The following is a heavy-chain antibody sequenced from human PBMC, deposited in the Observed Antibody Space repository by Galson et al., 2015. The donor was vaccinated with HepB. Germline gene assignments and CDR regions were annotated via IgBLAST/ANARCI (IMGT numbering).Heavy chain of an antibody. Sequence: SLRLSCAASGFTFSDYYMSWIRQAPGKGLEWVSYISSSSSYTNYADSVKGRFTISRDNAKNSLYLQMNSLRAEDTAVYYCARVGTELLWFGELLLQEGRFDPWGQGTLVTVSS. CDR2: ISSSSSYT. D-gene: IGHD3-10*01. CDR1: GFTFSDYY. V-gene: IGHV3-11*06. CDR3: ARVGTELLWFGELLLQEGRFDP. J-gene: IGHJ5*02.